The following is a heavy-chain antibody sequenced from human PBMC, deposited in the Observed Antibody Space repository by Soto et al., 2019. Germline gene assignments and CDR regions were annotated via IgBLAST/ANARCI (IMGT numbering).Heavy chain of an antibody. CDR3: LRGRGWFDP. Sequence: AQLVESGGGLVQPGGSLRLSCAASGFTFSIFWLTWVRQAPGKGLQWVAKINQDGSEKYYVDSVKGRFTISRDNAKNSLYLQMNSLIAEDTAVYYCLRGRGWFDPWGQGTLVTVSS. CDR1: GFTFSIFW. V-gene: IGHV3-7*01. CDR2: INQDGSEK. J-gene: IGHJ5*02.